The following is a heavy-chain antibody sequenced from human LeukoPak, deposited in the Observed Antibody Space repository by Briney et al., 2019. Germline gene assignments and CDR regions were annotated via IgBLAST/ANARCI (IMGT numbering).Heavy chain of an antibody. J-gene: IGHJ3*02. CDR2: IYHSGST. CDR1: GGSISSSNW. V-gene: IGHV4-4*02. D-gene: IGHD4-17*01. Sequence: SGTLSLTCAVSGGSISSSNWWSWVRQPPGKGLEWIGEIYHSGSTNYNPSLKSRVTISVDTSKNQFSLKLSSVTAADTAVYYCARGDYENAFDIWGQGTMVTVSS. CDR3: ARGDYENAFDI.